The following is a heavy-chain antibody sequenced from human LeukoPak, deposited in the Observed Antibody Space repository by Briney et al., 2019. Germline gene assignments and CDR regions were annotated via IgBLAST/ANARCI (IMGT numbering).Heavy chain of an antibody. V-gene: IGHV4-4*02. CDR3: ARGGGYYYDSSGYPDY. J-gene: IGHJ4*02. D-gene: IGHD3-22*01. CDR1: GGSISSSNW. CDR2: IYHSGST. Sequence: PSGTLSLTCAVSGGSISSSNWWSWVRQPPGKGLEWIGEIYHSGSTNYNPSLKSRVTISVDTSKNQFSLRLSSVTAADTAVYYCARGGGYYYDSSGYPDYWGQGTLVTVSS.